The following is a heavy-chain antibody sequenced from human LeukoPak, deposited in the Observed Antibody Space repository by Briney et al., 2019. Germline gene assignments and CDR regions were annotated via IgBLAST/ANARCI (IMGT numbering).Heavy chain of an antibody. V-gene: IGHV4-39*07. CDR3: ARAFWGYYFDY. CDR1: GGSISSSSYY. CDR2: IYYSGST. D-gene: IGHD3-16*01. Sequence: SETLSLTCSVSGGSISSSSYYWGWIRQPPGKGLEWIGSIYYSGSTSYNPSLKSRVTISADTSKNQFSLKVRSVTAADTAVYYCARAFWGYYFDYWGQGTLVTVSS. J-gene: IGHJ4*02.